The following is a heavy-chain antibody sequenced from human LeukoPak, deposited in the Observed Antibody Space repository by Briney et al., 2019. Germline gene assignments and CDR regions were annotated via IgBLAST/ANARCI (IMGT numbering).Heavy chain of an antibody. J-gene: IGHJ4*02. V-gene: IGHV3-53*01. CDR3: ANSRVFDY. CDR2: IYSGGNT. CDR1: GFTVSNNY. Sequence: PGGSLRLSCAASGFTVSNNYMSWVRQAPGKGLEWVSVIYSGGNTYYADSVRGRFTISRDNSKNTLYLQMNSLRAEDTAVYYCANSRVFDYWGQGTLVTVSS. D-gene: IGHD6-13*01.